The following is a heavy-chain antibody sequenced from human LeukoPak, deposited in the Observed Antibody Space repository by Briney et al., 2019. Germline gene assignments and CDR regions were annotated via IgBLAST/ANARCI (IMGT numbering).Heavy chain of an antibody. CDR1: GYTFTSYD. CDR2: MNPNSGNT. D-gene: IGHD3-22*01. Sequence: GASVKVSCKASGYTFTSYDINWVRQATGQGLEWMGWMNPNSGNTGYAQKFQGRVTMTRNTSISTAYMELSSLSSEDTAVYYCARNLQVVVMDFGIWGQGTMVTVSS. V-gene: IGHV1-8*01. J-gene: IGHJ3*02. CDR3: ARNLQVVVMDFGI.